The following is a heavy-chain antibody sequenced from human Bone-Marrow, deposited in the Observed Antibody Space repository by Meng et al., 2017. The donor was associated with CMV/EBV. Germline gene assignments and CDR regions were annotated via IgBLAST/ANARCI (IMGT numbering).Heavy chain of an antibody. Sequence: GESLKISCAASAFTVTNNYMSWVRQAPGKGLEWVSVIYSSSSTYYADSVKGRFTVSRDNSKNTLYLQMNSLRAEDTAVYYCARDLLGGTKGAFDIWGQGTLVTFSS. CDR1: AFTVTNNY. CDR3: ARDLLGGTKGAFDI. D-gene: IGHD1-1*01. CDR2: IYSSSST. V-gene: IGHV3-66*03. J-gene: IGHJ3*02.